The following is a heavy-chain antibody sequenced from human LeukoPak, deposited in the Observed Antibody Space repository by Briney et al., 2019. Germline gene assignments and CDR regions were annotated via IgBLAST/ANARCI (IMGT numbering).Heavy chain of an antibody. D-gene: IGHD2-2*01. CDR3: ARGAECSSTSCASQGFLTFDP. V-gene: IGHV4-30-2*01. CDR2: IYHSGST. Sequence: SETLSLTCAVSGGSISSGGYSWSWIRQPPGKGLEWIGYIYHSGSTYYNPSLKSRVTISVDRSKNQFSLKLSSVTAADTAVYYCARGAECSSTSCASQGFLTFDPWGQGTLVTVSS. CDR1: GGSISSGGYS. J-gene: IGHJ5*02.